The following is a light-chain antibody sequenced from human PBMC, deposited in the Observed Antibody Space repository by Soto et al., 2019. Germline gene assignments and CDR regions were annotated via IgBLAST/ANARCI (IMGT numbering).Light chain of an antibody. V-gene: IGKV3-20*01. CDR3: QQYGSSPRT. CDR1: QSVSSSY. CDR2: GAS. J-gene: IGKJ1*01. Sequence: EIVLTQSPVTLSLSPGERATLSCRASQSVSSSYLAWYQQKPGQAPRLLIYGASSRATGIPDRFSGSRSGTDFTLTISRLEPEDFAVYYCQQYGSSPRTFGQGTKV.